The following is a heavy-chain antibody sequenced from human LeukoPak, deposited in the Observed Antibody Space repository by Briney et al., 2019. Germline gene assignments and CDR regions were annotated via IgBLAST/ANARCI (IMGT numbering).Heavy chain of an antibody. J-gene: IGHJ3*02. Sequence: PGRSLRLSCAASGFTFSSYAMHWVRQAPGKGLEWVAVISYDGSNKYYADSVKGRFTISRDNSKNTLYLQMNSLRAEDTAVYYCASPRSNYGDFHFSAFDIWGQGTMVTVSS. CDR3: ASPRSNYGDFHFSAFDI. CDR1: GFTFSSYA. D-gene: IGHD4-17*01. CDR2: ISYDGSNK. V-gene: IGHV3-30-3*01.